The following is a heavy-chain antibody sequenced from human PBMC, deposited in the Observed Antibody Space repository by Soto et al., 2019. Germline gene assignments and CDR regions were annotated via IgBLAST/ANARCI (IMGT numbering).Heavy chain of an antibody. V-gene: IGHV1-69*01. Sequence: QVQLVQSGAEVKKPGSSVKVSCKASGGTFSSYAISWVRQAPGQGLEWMGGIIRIFGTANYAQKFQGRVTITADESTSAAYRELSRLRSDDTAVYYCARCSRACIAARPDYYYSYGIYVLGQGATVTGSS. J-gene: IGHJ6*02. D-gene: IGHD6-6*01. CDR3: ARCSRACIAARPDYYYSYGIYV. CDR2: IIRIFGTA. CDR1: GGTFSSYA.